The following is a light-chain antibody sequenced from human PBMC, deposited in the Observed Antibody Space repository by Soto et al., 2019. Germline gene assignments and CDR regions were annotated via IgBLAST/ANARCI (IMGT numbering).Light chain of an antibody. J-gene: IGLJ1*01. Sequence: QSVLTQPPSASWSPGQSVTISCTGTSSDVGGYNYVSWYQQHPGKAPKLMIYEVSKRPSGVPDRFSGSKSGNTASLTVSGLQAVDEADYYCSSYAGSNNFVFGTGTKVTVL. CDR1: SSDVGGYNY. CDR3: SSYAGSNNFV. CDR2: EVS. V-gene: IGLV2-8*01.